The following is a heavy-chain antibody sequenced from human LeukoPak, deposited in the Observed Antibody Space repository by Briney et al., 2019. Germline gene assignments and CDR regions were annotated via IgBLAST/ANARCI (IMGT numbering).Heavy chain of an antibody. CDR3: ARGFDGGYDHLHCSGGGCYLREKLRFDY. Sequence: SQTLSLTCTVSGGSISSGGYYWSWIRQHPGKGLEWIGYIYYSGSTYYNPSLKSRVTISVDTSKNQFSLKLSSVTAADTAVYYCARGFDGGYDHLHCSGGGCYLREKLRFDYWGQGTLVTVSS. CDR1: GGSISSGGYY. CDR2: IYYSGST. D-gene: IGHD2-15*01. J-gene: IGHJ4*02. V-gene: IGHV4-31*03.